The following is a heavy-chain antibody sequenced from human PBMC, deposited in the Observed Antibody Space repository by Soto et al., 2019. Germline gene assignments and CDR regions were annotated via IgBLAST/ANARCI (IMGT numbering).Heavy chain of an antibody. CDR2: ISYTGNT. V-gene: IGHV4-31*11. CDR3: ARPNDYWNGYGPFDY. Sequence: QVQLQASGPGLVKPSQTLSLTCAVSGRSISSVGYYWSWVRQHPGKGLEWIGSISYTGNTYYNPSLEKRLSISLDTSENRFYLRLNSVTAADTAIYYCARPNDYWNGYGPFDYWGKGSLVTVSS. J-gene: IGHJ4*02. CDR1: GRSISSVGYY. D-gene: IGHD3-3*01.